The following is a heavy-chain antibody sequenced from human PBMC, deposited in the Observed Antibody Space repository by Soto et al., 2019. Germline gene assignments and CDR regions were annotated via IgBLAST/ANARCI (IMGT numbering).Heavy chain of an antibody. CDR1: GFTFRSYG. D-gene: IGHD6-19*01. CDR2: ISDDGVDK. CDR3: AKDRGSAWSAIFDY. V-gene: IGHV3-30*18. Sequence: QVQLVESGGGVVQPGRSLRLSCTVSGFTFRSYGMHWVRQAPGKGLEWVAIISDDGVDKYYADSVEGRFNISRDNSNNTLYLQMNSLRAEDTGVYYCAKDRGSAWSAIFDYWGQGTLVTVSS. J-gene: IGHJ4*02.